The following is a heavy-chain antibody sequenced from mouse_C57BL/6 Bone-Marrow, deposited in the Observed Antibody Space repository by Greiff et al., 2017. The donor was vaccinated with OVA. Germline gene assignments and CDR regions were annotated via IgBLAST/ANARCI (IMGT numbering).Heavy chain of an antibody. J-gene: IGHJ2*01. CDR2: ISYDGSN. V-gene: IGHV3-6*01. CDR1: GYSITSGYY. CDR3: AKSPTGKGGYFDY. Sequence: EVQLQQSGPGLVKPSQSLSLTCSVTGYSITSGYYWNWIRQFPGNKLEWMGYISYDGSNNYNPSLKNRISITRDTSKNQFFLKLNSVTTEDTATYYCAKSPTGKGGYFDYWGQGTTLTVSS. D-gene: IGHD4-1*02.